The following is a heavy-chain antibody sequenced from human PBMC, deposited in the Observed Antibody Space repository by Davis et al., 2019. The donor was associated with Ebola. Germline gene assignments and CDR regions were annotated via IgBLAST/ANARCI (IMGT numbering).Heavy chain of an antibody. D-gene: IGHD3-3*01. V-gene: IGHV3-23*01. CDR2: ISGTGGGT. Sequence: GESLKISCAASGFTFSSYAMNWVRQAPGKGPQWVSAISGTGGGTYYTDSVKGRFTISRDNSKNTLYLQMSSLRAEDTAVYYCAKPIVGTYFDGFDIWGQGTQVTVSS. CDR1: GFTFSSYA. J-gene: IGHJ3*02. CDR3: AKPIVGTYFDGFDI.